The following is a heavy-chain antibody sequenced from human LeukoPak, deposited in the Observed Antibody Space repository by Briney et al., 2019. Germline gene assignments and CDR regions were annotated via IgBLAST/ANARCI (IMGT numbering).Heavy chain of an antibody. CDR3: ARARGYYYGSGSEYNWFDP. V-gene: IGHV4-59*12. J-gene: IGHJ5*02. D-gene: IGHD3-10*01. CDR1: GGSISSYY. CDR2: IYYSGST. Sequence: PSETLSLTCTVSGGSISSYYWSWIRQPPGKGLEWIGYIYYSGSTNYNPSLKSRVTISVDTSKNQFSLKLSSVTAADTAVYYCARARGYYYGSGSEYNWFDPWGQGTLVTVSS.